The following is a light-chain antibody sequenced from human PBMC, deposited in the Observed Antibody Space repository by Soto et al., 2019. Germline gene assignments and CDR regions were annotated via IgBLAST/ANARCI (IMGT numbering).Light chain of an antibody. J-gene: IGLJ2*01. Sequence: QSVLTQPPSVSGAPGQRVTISCTGSSSNIGAGYDVHWYQQLLGTAPKLLISGNSNRPSGVPDRFSGSKSGTSASLAITGLQAEDEADYYCQSYDSSLSGSRVFGGGTKLTVL. V-gene: IGLV1-40*01. CDR1: SSNIGAGYD. CDR3: QSYDSSLSGSRV. CDR2: GNS.